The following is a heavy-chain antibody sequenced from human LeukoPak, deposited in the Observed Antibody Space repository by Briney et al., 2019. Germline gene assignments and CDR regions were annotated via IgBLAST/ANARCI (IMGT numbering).Heavy chain of an antibody. Sequence: GASVKVSCKASGYTFNSYGISWVRRAPGQGLEWMGWISTYNGNTNYAQKLQDRVTISTDTSTSTVYMELRSLRSDDTAVYYCAATGDDAFDIWGQGTMVAVSS. J-gene: IGHJ3*02. V-gene: IGHV1-18*04. CDR1: GYTFNSYG. D-gene: IGHD4-17*01. CDR2: ISTYNGNT. CDR3: AATGDDAFDI.